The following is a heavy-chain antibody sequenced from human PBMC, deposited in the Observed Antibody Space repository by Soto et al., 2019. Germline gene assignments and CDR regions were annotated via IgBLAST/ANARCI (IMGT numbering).Heavy chain of an antibody. J-gene: IGHJ6*02. Sequence: QVQLEQSAPEVKKPGASVKVSCKASGYTFTTYGISWVRQAPGQGLEWLGWINTHNGNTNYAQNLQGRAIMTADTSTGTAYMEVRSLRSDDTAIYYCTREGSAPYYYYGMDAWGQGTTVTVSS. V-gene: IGHV1-18*01. CDR1: GYTFTTYG. CDR2: INTHNGNT. D-gene: IGHD3-10*01. CDR3: TREGSAPYYYYGMDA.